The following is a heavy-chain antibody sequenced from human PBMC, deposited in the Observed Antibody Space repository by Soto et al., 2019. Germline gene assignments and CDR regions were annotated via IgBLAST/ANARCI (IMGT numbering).Heavy chain of an antibody. CDR1: GFTFSSYA. V-gene: IGHV3-23*03. CDR2: FYSGGST. J-gene: IGHJ4*02. D-gene: IGHD4-17*01. CDR3: ARVSTTAKPFEF. Sequence: EVQLLESGGGLVQPGGSLRLSCAAYGFTFSSYAMSWVRQAPGKGLEWVSVFYSGGSTYYADSVKGRFTISRDNAKNTLYLQMNSLRAEDTALYYCARVSTTAKPFEFWGQGTLVTVSS.